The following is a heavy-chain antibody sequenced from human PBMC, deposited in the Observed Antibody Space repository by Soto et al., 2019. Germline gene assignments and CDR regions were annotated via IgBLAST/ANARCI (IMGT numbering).Heavy chain of an antibody. D-gene: IGHD3-22*01. CDR1: GYSFTSYW. J-gene: IGHJ4*02. CDR2: IYPGDSDT. V-gene: IGHV5-51*01. CDR3: ARRSRYYYDSSGYINFDY. Sequence: HRESLKISCKGSGYSFTSYWIGWVRQIPGKGLEWMGIIYPGDSDTRYSPSFQGQVTISADKSISTAYLQWSSLKASDTAMYYCARRSRYYYDSSGYINFDYWGQGTLVTVSS.